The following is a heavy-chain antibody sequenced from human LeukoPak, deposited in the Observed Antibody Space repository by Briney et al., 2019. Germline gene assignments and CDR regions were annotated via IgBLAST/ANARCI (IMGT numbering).Heavy chain of an antibody. V-gene: IGHV3-21*01. J-gene: IGHJ3*02. CDR3: ARFGYSYGLNDAFDI. CDR2: ISSSSSYI. Sequence: GGSLRLSCAASGFTFSSYSMNWVRQASGKGLEWVSSISSSSSYIYYADSVKGRFTISRDNAKNSLYLQMNSLRAEDTAVYYCARFGYSYGLNDAFDIWGQGTMVTVSS. CDR1: GFTFSSYS. D-gene: IGHD5-18*01.